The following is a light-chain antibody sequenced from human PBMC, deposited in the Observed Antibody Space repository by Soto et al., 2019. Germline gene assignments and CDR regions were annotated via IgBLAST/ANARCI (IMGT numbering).Light chain of an antibody. CDR1: QTISNY. Sequence: DIQMTQSPSSLSASVGDRVTITCRASQTISNYLNWYQQKPGKAPKLLIYAASSLQSGVPSRFSGSGSGTDFTVTISSLQPEEFATYYCQQSYIPPFSFGPGNKVDIK. CDR2: AAS. V-gene: IGKV1-39*01. CDR3: QQSYIPPFS. J-gene: IGKJ3*01.